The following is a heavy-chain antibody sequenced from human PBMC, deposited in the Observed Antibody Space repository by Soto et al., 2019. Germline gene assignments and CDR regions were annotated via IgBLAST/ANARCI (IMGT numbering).Heavy chain of an antibody. D-gene: IGHD3-3*01. CDR3: AREMRDFWSGYYTRDDAFDI. Sequence: GGSLRLSCAASGFTFDDYGMSWVRQAPGKGLEWVSGINWNGGSTGYVDSVKGRFTISRDNAKNSLYLQMNSLRAEDTALYHCAREMRDFWSGYYTRDDAFDIWGQGTMVTVSS. CDR1: GFTFDDYG. CDR2: INWNGGST. J-gene: IGHJ3*02. V-gene: IGHV3-20*01.